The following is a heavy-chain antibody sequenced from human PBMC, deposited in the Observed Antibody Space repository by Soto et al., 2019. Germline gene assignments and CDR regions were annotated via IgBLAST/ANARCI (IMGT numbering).Heavy chain of an antibody. CDR3: AKDSRGYPGGYFDY. D-gene: IGHD3-22*01. CDR2: ISGSGGST. CDR1: GFTFSSYA. J-gene: IGHJ4*02. V-gene: IGHV3-23*01. Sequence: EVQLLESGGGLVQPGGSLRLSCAASGFTFSSYAMSWVRQAPGKGLEWVSAISGSGGSTYYADSVKGRFTISRDNSKNTLYLQMNRLRAEATAVDYCAKDSRGYPGGYFDYWGQGTLVTVSS.